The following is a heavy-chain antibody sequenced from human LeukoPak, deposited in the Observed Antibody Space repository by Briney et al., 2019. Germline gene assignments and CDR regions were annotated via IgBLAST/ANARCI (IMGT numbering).Heavy chain of an antibody. CDR1: GGSFSGYY. J-gene: IGHJ4*02. Sequence: SETLSLTCAVYGGSFSGYYWSSIRQPPGKGLEWIGEINHSGSTNYNPSLKSRVTISVDTSKNQFSLNLSSVTAADTAVYYCARWEGGSYYDFDYWGQGTLVTVSS. CDR3: ARWEGGSYYDFDY. V-gene: IGHV4-34*01. D-gene: IGHD1-26*01. CDR2: INHSGST.